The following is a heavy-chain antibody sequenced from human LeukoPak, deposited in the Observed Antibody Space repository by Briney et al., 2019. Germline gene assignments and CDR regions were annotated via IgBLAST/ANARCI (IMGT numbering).Heavy chain of an antibody. Sequence: PSETLSLTCTVSGGSISSGSYYWSWIRQPAGKGLEWIGRIYTSGSTNYNPSLKSRVTISVDRSKNQFSLKLSSVTAAGTAVYYCARGILYYDILTGYLLYHFDYWGQGTLVTVSS. CDR2: IYTSGST. CDR3: ARGILYYDILTGYLLYHFDY. D-gene: IGHD3-9*01. CDR1: GGSISSGSYY. V-gene: IGHV4-61*02. J-gene: IGHJ4*02.